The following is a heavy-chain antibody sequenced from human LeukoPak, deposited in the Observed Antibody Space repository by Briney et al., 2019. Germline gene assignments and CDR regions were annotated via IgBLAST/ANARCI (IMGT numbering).Heavy chain of an antibody. Sequence: GGSLRLSCAASGFTFSTYAMTWVRQPPGKGLEWVSTINSGGTTYYADSVTGRFTISRDNSKNTLYLQMNSLRAEDTAVYYCARDCQTDYFDYWGQGTLVTVSS. CDR3: ARDCQTDYFDY. CDR1: GFTFSTYA. J-gene: IGHJ4*02. CDR2: INSGGTT. V-gene: IGHV3-23*01.